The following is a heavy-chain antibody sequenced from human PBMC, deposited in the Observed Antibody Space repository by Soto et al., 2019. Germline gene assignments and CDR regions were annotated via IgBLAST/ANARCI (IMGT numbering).Heavy chain of an antibody. D-gene: IGHD2-2*01. CDR2: ISLYSDGT. CDR3: ARVVPGAEAWFGP. J-gene: IGHJ5*02. CDR1: GYTFSNDG. Sequence: ASVKVSCKTSGYTFSNDGITWVRQAPGQPLEWLGWISLYSDGTNYAQKFQGRVSMTTDTSTTTAYMEPRSLRSDDTAVYYCARVVPGAEAWFGPWGQGTLVTVSS. V-gene: IGHV1-18*01.